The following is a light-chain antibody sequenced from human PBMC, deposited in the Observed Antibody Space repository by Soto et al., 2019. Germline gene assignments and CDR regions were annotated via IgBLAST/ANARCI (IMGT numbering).Light chain of an antibody. CDR2: DAC. CDR1: QSVSSN. CDR3: HQYNSRPPGT. Sequence: EIVLTQSPATLSLPPGERATLSCRASQSVSSNLAWYQQKPGQAPRLLIYDACTSATGIPATICSSGSSTAYTLTTSSLQPADYALYYCHQYNSRPPGTFGQGTKVDI. J-gene: IGKJ1*01. V-gene: IGKV3-15*01.